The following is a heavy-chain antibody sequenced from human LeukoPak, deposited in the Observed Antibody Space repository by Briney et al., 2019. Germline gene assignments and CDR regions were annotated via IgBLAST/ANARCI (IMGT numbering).Heavy chain of an antibody. J-gene: IGHJ4*02. Sequence: PSETLSPTCAVYGGSFSGYYWSWIRQPPGKGLEWIGEINHSGSTNYNPSLKSRVTISVDTSKNQFSLKLSSVTAADTAVYYCARGLIRYSSSPQGYWGQGTLVTVSS. V-gene: IGHV4-34*01. CDR2: INHSGST. CDR3: ARGLIRYSSSPQGY. CDR1: GGSFSGYY. D-gene: IGHD6-13*01.